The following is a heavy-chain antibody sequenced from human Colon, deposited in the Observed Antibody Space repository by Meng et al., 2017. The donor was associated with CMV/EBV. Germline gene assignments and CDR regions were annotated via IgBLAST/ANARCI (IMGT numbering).Heavy chain of an antibody. CDR1: GFTFSTYS. CDR3: AKGGVDTSMIYFYDMDV. V-gene: IGHV3-48*04. Sequence: GESLKISCAASGFTFSTYSMNWVRQAPGKGLEWVSYISSSSSPIYYADSVRGRFTISRDNAKKSLYPQMNSLRAEDSAVYYCAKGGVDTSMIYFYDMDVWGQGTTVTVSS. J-gene: IGHJ6*02. D-gene: IGHD5-18*01. CDR2: ISSSSSPI.